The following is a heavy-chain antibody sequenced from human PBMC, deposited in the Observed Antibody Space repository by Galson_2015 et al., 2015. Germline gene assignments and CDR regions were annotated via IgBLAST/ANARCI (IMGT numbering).Heavy chain of an antibody. D-gene: IGHD3-10*01. J-gene: IGHJ5*02. CDR1: GFSLSTRGVG. CDR3: AHRLIVLWFGELSEGWCDP. V-gene: IGHV2-5*01. Sequence: PALVKPTQTLTLTCTFSGFSLSTRGVGVGWIRQPPGKALEWLALIYWNDDKRYSPSLKSRLTITKDTSKNQVVLTMTNMDPVDTAAYYCAHRLIVLWFGELSEGWCDPWGQGTLVSVSS. CDR2: IYWNDDK.